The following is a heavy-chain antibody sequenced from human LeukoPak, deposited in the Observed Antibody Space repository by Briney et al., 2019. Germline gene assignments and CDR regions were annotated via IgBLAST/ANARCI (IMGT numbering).Heavy chain of an antibody. Sequence: GRSLRLSCTVVGVPLSDYELTWVRQAPGKGPEWVSYMSGRADRLDHADSVKGRFTMSRDIARKSVYLQMTSLRVEDTAVYYCATRVPYTGYNSWGQGTLVTVSS. CDR3: ATRVPYTGYNS. D-gene: IGHD5-12*01. J-gene: IGHJ4*02. CDR2: MSGRADRL. CDR1: GVPLSDYE. V-gene: IGHV3-48*03.